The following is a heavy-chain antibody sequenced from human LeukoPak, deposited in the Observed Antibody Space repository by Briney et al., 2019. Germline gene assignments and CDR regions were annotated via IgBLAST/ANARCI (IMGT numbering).Heavy chain of an antibody. CDR3: ARGPDSYDYGDYENWFDP. V-gene: IGHV3-30*04. Sequence: GGSLRLSCAASGFTFSSYAMHWVRQAPGKGLEWVAVISYDGSNKYYADSVKGRFTISRDNSKNTLYLQMNSLRSEDTAVYYCARGPDSYDYGDYENWFDPWGQGTLVTVSS. D-gene: IGHD4-17*01. J-gene: IGHJ5*02. CDR1: GFTFSSYA. CDR2: ISYDGSNK.